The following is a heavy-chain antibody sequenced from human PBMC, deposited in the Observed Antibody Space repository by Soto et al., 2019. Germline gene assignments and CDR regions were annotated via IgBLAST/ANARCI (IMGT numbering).Heavy chain of an antibody. J-gene: IGHJ6*03. CDR3: AKEMITFGDFNYYYMDV. CDR2: ITWHSGTI. CDR1: GFTFDQYT. V-gene: IGHV3-9*01. Sequence: EVQLVESGGGLVQPGRSLRLSCAASGFTFDQYTMHWVRQAPGKGLEWVSSITWHSGTIGYADSVKGRFTISRDNAKNSVYQQMNNLRGEDTALYYCAKEMITFGDFNYYYMDVWGKGTTVTVSS. D-gene: IGHD3-16*01.